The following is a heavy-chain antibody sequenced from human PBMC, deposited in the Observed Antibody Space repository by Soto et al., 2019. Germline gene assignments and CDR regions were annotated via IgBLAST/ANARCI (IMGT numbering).Heavy chain of an antibody. CDR1: GGTFSTYA. CDR2: IIPMFGTA. D-gene: IGHD5-18*01. J-gene: IGHJ4*02. Sequence: QVQLVQSGAEVKKPESSVKVSCKAPGGTFSTYAISWVRQAPGQGLEWMGGIIPMFGTANYAQRFQDRVTITADESTNTVYMEQSSLRSEDTAVYFCASGIQLWLRRLNNGYSGWGQGTLVTVSS. CDR3: ASGIQLWLRRLNNGYSG. V-gene: IGHV1-69*12.